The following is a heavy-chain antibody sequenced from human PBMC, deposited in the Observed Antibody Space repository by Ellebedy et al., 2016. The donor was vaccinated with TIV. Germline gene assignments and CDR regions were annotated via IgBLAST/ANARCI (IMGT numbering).Heavy chain of an antibody. CDR2: INAGNGNR. CDR3: ARGSDTATGKWYFDL. D-gene: IGHD5-18*01. J-gene: IGHJ2*01. Sequence: AASVKVSCKASGYTVTTYTMHSVRQAPGQRLEWMGWINAGNGNRKYSQKFQGRVTIARDTSANTAYMEVSSLRSEDTAVYYCARGSDTATGKWYFDLWGRGTLITVSS. CDR1: GYTVTTYT. V-gene: IGHV1-3*01.